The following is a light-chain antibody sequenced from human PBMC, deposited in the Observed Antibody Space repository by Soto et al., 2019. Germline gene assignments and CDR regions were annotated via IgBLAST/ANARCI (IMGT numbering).Light chain of an antibody. J-gene: IGKJ1*01. CDR2: LVS. CDR3: LQGLQPPGT. Sequence: DIVLTQSPLSLTVTPGESASISCTSSESLLHRNGNTLLGWYLQKPGQSPQLLIYLVSRRAPGVPDGLSGGGSGSDFTRTITRVEAEDVGVYYSLQGLQPPGTFGQGTRVDIK. CDR1: ESLLHRNGNTL. V-gene: IGKV2-28*01.